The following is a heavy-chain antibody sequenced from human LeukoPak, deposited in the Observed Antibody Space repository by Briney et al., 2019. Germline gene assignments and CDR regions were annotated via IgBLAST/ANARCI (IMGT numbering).Heavy chain of an antibody. Sequence: AGGSLRLXCAASGFTFSDYYMSWNRQAPGKGLEWVSYISSSGSTIYYADSVKGRFTISRDNSKYTLYLQMNSLRAEDTAVYYCAKGCSSTSCRDAFDIWGQGTMVTVSS. J-gene: IGHJ3*02. CDR2: ISSSGSTI. V-gene: IGHV3-11*01. CDR1: GFTFSDYY. D-gene: IGHD2-2*01. CDR3: AKGCSSTSCRDAFDI.